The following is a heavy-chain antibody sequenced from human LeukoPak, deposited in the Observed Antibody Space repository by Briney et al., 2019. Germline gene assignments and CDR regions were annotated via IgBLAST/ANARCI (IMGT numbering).Heavy chain of an antibody. CDR3: ARLPGYSSGWYDY. Sequence: PGGSLRLSCAASGFTISSYEMNWVRQAPGKGLEWVSYISSSGSTIYYADSVKGRFTISRDNAKNSLYLQMNSLRAEDTAVYYCARLPGYSSGWYDYWGQGTLVTVSS. V-gene: IGHV3-48*03. J-gene: IGHJ4*02. CDR1: GFTISSYE. D-gene: IGHD6-19*01. CDR2: ISSSGSTI.